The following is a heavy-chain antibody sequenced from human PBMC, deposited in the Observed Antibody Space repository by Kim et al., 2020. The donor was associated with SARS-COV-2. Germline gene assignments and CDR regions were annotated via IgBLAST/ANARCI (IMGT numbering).Heavy chain of an antibody. CDR3: AREAGGG. J-gene: IGHJ4*02. D-gene: IGHD3-16*01. Sequence: SSSYIYYADEVKGRFPISRDNAKNSLYLQMNSLRAEDTAVYYCAREAGGGWGQGTLVTVSS. V-gene: IGHV3-21*01. CDR2: SSSYI.